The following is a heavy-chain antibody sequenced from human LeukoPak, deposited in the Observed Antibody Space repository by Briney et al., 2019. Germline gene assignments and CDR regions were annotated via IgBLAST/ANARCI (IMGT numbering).Heavy chain of an antibody. J-gene: IGHJ4*02. D-gene: IGHD2-15*01. V-gene: IGHV3-23*01. Sequence: GGSLRLSCAACGLTFTNYSMIWVRQAPGKGLEWVSGIGGPGGGTYYADSVKGRFTFPRNNSKNTLSLQTNSLRPEDTAVYYCAKFRCGCNCFSRLDSWCQRTLVSVSS. CDR1: GLTFTNYS. CDR2: IGGPGGGT. CDR3: AKFRCGCNCFSRLDS.